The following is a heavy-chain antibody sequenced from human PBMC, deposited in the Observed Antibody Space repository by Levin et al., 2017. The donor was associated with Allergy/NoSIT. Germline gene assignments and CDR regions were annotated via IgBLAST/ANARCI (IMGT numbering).Heavy chain of an antibody. CDR2: IIPIFGTA. CDR3: AREFMTPDAFDI. V-gene: IGHV1-69*06. CDR1: GGTFSSYA. D-gene: IGHD3-16*01. Sequence: SVKVSCKASGGTFSSYAISWVRQAPGQGLEWMGGIIPIFGTANYAQKFQGRVTITADKSTSTAYMELSSLRSEDTAVYYCAREFMTPDAFDIWGQGTMVTVSS. J-gene: IGHJ3*02.